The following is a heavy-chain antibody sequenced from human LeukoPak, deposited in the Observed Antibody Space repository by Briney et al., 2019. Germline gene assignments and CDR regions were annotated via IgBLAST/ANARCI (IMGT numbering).Heavy chain of an antibody. CDR2: IYTSGST. D-gene: IGHD6-13*01. CDR3: ARVGQQLPFDY. CDR1: GVSISSYY. V-gene: IGHV4-4*07. Sequence: PSETLSLTCTVSGVSISSYYWSWIRQPAGKGLEWIGRIYTSGSTNYNPSLKSRVTMSVDTSKNQFSLKLSSVSAADTAVYYCARVGQQLPFDYWGQGTLVTVSS. J-gene: IGHJ4*02.